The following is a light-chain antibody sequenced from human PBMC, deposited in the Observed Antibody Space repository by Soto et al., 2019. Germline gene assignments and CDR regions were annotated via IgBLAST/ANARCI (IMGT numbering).Light chain of an antibody. V-gene: IGKV3-15*01. CDR2: GPS. J-gene: IGKJ4*01. CDR1: QSVSSY. Sequence: EIVMTQSPATLSVSPGEIATLFFRASQSVSSYVAWYQQKPGQAPRLLIYGPSTRATGIPGRFSCSGSGTEFTLTVSSLQSEDFAVYYCQQYYNWPLTFGGGTKVDIK. CDR3: QQYYNWPLT.